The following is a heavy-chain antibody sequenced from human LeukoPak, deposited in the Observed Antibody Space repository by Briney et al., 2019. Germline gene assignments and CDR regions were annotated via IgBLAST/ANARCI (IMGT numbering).Heavy chain of an antibody. CDR3: ATIVVVVAATPGDYTDV. J-gene: IGHJ6*03. V-gene: IGHV4-39*07. Sequence: TSETLSLTCTVSGGSITSTFYYWGWIRQPPGKGPEWIGSFYYSGNTYYNPSLRGRVTISIDTSKNQFSLNLSSVTAAGTAVYYCATIVVVVAATPGDYTDVWGKGTTVTVSS. CDR2: FYYSGNT. D-gene: IGHD2-15*01. CDR1: GGSITSTFYY.